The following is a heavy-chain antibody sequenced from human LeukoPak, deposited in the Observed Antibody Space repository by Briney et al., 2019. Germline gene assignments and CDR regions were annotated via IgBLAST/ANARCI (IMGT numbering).Heavy chain of an antibody. D-gene: IGHD6-19*01. CDR1: GFTVSSNY. Sequence: GGSLRLSCAASGFTVSSNYMSWVRQAPGKGLERVSVIYSGGSTYYPDSVKGRFTISRDNSKNTLYLQMNSLRAEDTAVYYCARHNTGYSDSSGGYYFDYWGQGTLVTVSS. CDR2: IYSGGST. CDR3: ARHNTGYSDSSGGYYFDY. V-gene: IGHV3-66*04. J-gene: IGHJ4*02.